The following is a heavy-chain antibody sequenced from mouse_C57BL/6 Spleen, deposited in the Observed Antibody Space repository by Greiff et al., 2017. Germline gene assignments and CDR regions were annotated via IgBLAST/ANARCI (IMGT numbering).Heavy chain of an antibody. Sequence: VQLQQSGPELVKPGASVQLSCKASGYTFTSYDINWVKPRPGQGLEWIGWIYPRAGSPKYNENFKGKATLTVDTSSITAYMELHSLTSEDSAVYFCARYDGYYGFAYWGQGTLVTVSA. CDR3: ARYDGYYGFAY. D-gene: IGHD2-3*01. J-gene: IGHJ3*01. V-gene: IGHV1-85*01. CDR1: GYTFTSYD. CDR2: IYPRAGSP.